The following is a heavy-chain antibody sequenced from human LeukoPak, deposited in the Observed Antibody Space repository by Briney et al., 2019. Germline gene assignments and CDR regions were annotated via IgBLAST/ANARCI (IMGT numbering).Heavy chain of an antibody. Sequence: GGSLRLSCAASGFTFSSYAMSWVRQAPGKGLEWVSAISCSGGSTYYADPVKGRFTISRDNSKNTLYLQMNSLRAEDTAVYYCAKDHDIVVVPAAMDAFDIWGQGTMVTASS. J-gene: IGHJ3*02. CDR1: GFTFSSYA. V-gene: IGHV3-23*01. CDR2: ISCSGGST. D-gene: IGHD2-2*01. CDR3: AKDHDIVVVPAAMDAFDI.